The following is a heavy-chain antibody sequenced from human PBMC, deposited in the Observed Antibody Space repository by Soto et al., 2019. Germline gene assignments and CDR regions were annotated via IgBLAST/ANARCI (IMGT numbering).Heavy chain of an antibody. CDR2: LSYTGNT. Sequence: QVHLQESGPQLVKPSQPLSLTCTVSGGPFRDAFSYCTWIRPPPGKGPEWMGYLSYTGNTYYNPSHRNRATISVDESSNLLSLRLSSVTAADTAVYYCARELEGGVFDIWGRGTLDNVSS. J-gene: IGHJ3*02. CDR3: ARELEGGVFDI. CDR1: GGPFRDAFSY. V-gene: IGHV4-30-4*01. D-gene: IGHD2-8*02.